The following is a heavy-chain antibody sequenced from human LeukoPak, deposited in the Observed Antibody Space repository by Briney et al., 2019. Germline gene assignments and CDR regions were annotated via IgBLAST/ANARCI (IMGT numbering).Heavy chain of an antibody. CDR2: IYTSGST. Sequence: SETLSLTCTVSGGSISSYYWSWIRQPAGKGLEGIGRIYTSGSTNYNPSLKSRVTMSVDTSKNQFSLKLSSVTAADTAVYYCATLYYYDSSGYSGLGAFDIWGQGTMVTVSS. V-gene: IGHV4-4*07. D-gene: IGHD3-22*01. J-gene: IGHJ3*02. CDR3: ATLYYYDSSGYSGLGAFDI. CDR1: GGSISSYY.